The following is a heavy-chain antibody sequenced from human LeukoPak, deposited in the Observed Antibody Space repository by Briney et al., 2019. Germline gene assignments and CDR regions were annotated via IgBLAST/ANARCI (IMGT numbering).Heavy chain of an antibody. V-gene: IGHV3-30-3*01. J-gene: IGHJ4*02. Sequence: GGSLRLSCAASGFTFSSYAMHWVRQAPGKGLEWVAVISYDGSNKYYADSVKGRFTISRDNYKNTLYLQMNSLRAEDTAVYYCAKDITAAAGKGDYWGQGTLVTVSS. CDR3: AKDITAAAGKGDY. CDR1: GFTFSSYA. D-gene: IGHD6-13*01. CDR2: ISYDGSNK.